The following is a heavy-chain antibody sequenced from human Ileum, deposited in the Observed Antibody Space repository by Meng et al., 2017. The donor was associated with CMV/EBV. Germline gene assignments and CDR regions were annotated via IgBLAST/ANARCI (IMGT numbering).Heavy chain of an antibody. J-gene: IGHJ4*02. CDR2: LSTSGRNI. V-gene: IGHV3-48*03. CDR1: GFTFSSYE. CDR3: AREEIDPLYSNYIY. Sequence: GESLKISCAASGFTFSSYEMNWLRQAPGKGLEWVSFLSTSGRNIYYTDSVKGRFTISRDIAMNSLYLQMNSLRAEDTALYYCAREEIDPLYSNYIYWGQGTLVTVSS. D-gene: IGHD4-11*01.